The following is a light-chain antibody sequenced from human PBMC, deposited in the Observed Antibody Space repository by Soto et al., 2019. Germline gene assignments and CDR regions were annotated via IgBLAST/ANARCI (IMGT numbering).Light chain of an antibody. Sequence: QSVLTQPPSASGSPGQSFTISCTGTSSDVGGYNYVSWYQQHPGKAPKLMIYEVSKRPSGVPDRFSGSKSGNTASLTVSGLQAEDAADYYCSSYAGSNNYVFGTGTKV. V-gene: IGLV2-8*01. CDR3: SSYAGSNNYV. CDR2: EVS. CDR1: SSDVGGYNY. J-gene: IGLJ1*01.